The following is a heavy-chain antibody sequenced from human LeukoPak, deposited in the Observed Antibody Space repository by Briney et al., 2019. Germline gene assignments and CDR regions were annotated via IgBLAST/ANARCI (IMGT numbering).Heavy chain of an antibody. J-gene: IGHJ4*02. Sequence: GGSLRLSCAASGFTFSSYSMNWVRQAPGKGLEWVSSISSSSSYIYYADSVKGRFTISRDNAKNSLYLQMNSLRAEDTAVYYCARWGSVDTAMPSGYWGQGTLVTVSS. D-gene: IGHD5-18*01. CDR2: ISSSSSYI. V-gene: IGHV3-21*01. CDR3: ARWGSVDTAMPSGY. CDR1: GFTFSSYS.